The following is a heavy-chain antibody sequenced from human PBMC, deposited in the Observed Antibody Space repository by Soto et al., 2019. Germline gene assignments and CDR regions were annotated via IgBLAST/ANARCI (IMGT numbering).Heavy chain of an antibody. CDR1: GYTFTGYY. Sequence: GASVKVSCKASGYTFTGYYTHWVRRAPGQGFEWMGRISPKSGVTDYAQKFQGRVSLTWDTSLNTAYMELSSLMSEDTAVYYCARPPGYISDWYYFDLWGQGTQVTVSS. CDR2: ISPKSGVT. CDR3: ARPPGYISDWYYFDL. V-gene: IGHV1-2*02. D-gene: IGHD3-9*01. J-gene: IGHJ4*02.